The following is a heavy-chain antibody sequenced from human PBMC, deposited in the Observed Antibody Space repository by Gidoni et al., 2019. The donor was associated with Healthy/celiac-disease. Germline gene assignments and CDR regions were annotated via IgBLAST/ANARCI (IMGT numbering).Heavy chain of an antibody. V-gene: IGHV3-23*01. D-gene: IGHD1-1*01. CDR3: AKSGRLESPWNYGMDV. Sequence: EVQLLESGGGLVQPGGSLRLSCAASGFTFSSYAMSWVRQAPGKGLEWVSAISGSGGSTYYADAVKGRFTISRDNSKNTLYLQMNSLRAEDTAVYYCAKSGRLESPWNYGMDVWGQGTTVTVAS. CDR2: ISGSGGST. CDR1: GFTFSSYA. J-gene: IGHJ6*02.